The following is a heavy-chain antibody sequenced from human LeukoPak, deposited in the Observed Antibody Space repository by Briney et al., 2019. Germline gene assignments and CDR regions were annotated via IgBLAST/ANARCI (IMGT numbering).Heavy chain of an antibody. Sequence: PSETLSLTCAVYGGSFSGYYWSWIRQPPGKGLEWIGEINHSGSTNYNPSLKSRVTMSVDTSKNQFSLKLSSVTAADTAVYYCARAVYGDYEAALGYWGQGTLVTVSS. J-gene: IGHJ4*02. CDR1: GGSFSGYY. D-gene: IGHD4-17*01. V-gene: IGHV4-34*01. CDR3: ARAVYGDYEAALGY. CDR2: INHSGST.